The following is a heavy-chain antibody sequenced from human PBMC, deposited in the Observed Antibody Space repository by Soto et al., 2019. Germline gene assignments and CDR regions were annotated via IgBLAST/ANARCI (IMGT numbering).Heavy chain of an antibody. J-gene: IGHJ2*01. CDR2: ISAYNGNT. Sequence: VKVSCKASGYTFTSYGISWVRQAPGQGLEWMGXISAYNGNTNYAQKLQGRVTMTTDTSTSTADMELRSLRTDDTAVYYCARDNGSSGDYWYFDLWGRGTLVTVSS. V-gene: IGHV1-18*01. CDR3: ARDNGSSGDYWYFDL. D-gene: IGHD2-15*01. CDR1: GYTFTSYG.